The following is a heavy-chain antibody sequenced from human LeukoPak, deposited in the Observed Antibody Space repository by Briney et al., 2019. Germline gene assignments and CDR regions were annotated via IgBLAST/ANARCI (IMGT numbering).Heavy chain of an antibody. CDR2: ISNDGGGT. J-gene: IGHJ4*02. CDR3: AKGSSGYFFDL. CDR1: GFIFNNYG. V-gene: IGHV3-23*01. D-gene: IGHD3-22*01. Sequence: GGSLRLSCAASGFIFNNYGLIWVRQAPGKGLEWVSAISNDGGGTNYADFVKGRFTISRDHSKNTLFLQMNSLRAEDTALYYCAKGSSGYFFDLWGQGTLVTVSS.